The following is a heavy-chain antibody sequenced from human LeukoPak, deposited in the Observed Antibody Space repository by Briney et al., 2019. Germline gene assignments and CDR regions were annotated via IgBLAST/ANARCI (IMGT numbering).Heavy chain of an antibody. D-gene: IGHD5-12*01. CDR1: GYTFINYG. CDR2: ICGYNGNT. Sequence: APVKVSCKASGYTFINYGFTWVRQAPGQGLEWMGWICGYNGNTNYLQKFQGRVTMTTDTSTNTVYMELRSLSSDDTAVYYCARVSTNSRVGGYDPQWYFDLWGRGTLVTVSS. CDR3: ARVSTNSRVGGYDPQWYFDL. V-gene: IGHV1-18*04. J-gene: IGHJ2*01.